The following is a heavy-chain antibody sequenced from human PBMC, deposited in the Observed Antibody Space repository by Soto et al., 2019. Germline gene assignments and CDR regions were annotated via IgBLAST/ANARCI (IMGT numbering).Heavy chain of an antibody. CDR3: AKDGARGGFDY. J-gene: IGHJ4*02. CDR2: ISYDGSNK. D-gene: IGHD3-16*01. V-gene: IGHV3-30*18. Sequence: QVQLVESGGGVVQPGRSLRLSCAASGFTFSSYGMHWVRQAPGKGLEWVAVISYDGSNKYYADSVKGRFTISRDNSKNTLYLQMNSLRAEDTAVYYCAKDGARGGFDYWGQGTLVTVSS. CDR1: GFTFSSYG.